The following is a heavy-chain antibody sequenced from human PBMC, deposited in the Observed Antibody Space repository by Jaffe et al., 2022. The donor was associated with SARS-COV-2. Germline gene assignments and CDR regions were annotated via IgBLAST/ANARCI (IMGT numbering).Heavy chain of an antibody. CDR2: IDYSGRT. CDR3: AREVSARNFDY. Sequence: QVQLQESGPGLVKPSETLSLTCTVSGDSISTYYWSWIRQSPGKGLEWIGYIDYSGRTNYNPSLKSRVTISVDTSKNQFSLKLTSVTAADTAVYYCAREVSARNFDYWGQGTLVTVSS. CDR1: GDSISTYY. J-gene: IGHJ4*02. D-gene: IGHD6-6*01. V-gene: IGHV4-59*01.